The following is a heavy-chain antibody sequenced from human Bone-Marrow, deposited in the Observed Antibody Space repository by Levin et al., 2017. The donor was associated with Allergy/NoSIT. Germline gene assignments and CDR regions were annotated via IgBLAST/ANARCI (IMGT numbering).Heavy chain of an antibody. J-gene: IGHJ5*02. CDR2: IDHSGST. CDR3: ARGTRYYGSGSYHYWLDI. Sequence: PSETLSLTCGVSGGSFNGYKWTWIRQSPGKGMEWIAEIDHSGSTHYDRSLRSRATISVDTSRKQFSLELKSVTAADTSVYYCARGTRYYGSGSYHYWLDIWGQGTQVIVSS. D-gene: IGHD3-10*01. V-gene: IGHV4-34*01. CDR1: GGSFNGYK.